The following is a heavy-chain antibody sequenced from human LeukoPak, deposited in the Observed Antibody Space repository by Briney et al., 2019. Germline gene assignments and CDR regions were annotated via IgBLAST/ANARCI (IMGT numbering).Heavy chain of an antibody. V-gene: IGHV3-7*03. J-gene: IGHJ4*02. CDR2: IKQDGSEK. Sequence: RGSLRLSCAASGFTFSSYWMSWVRQAPGKGLEWVANIKQDGSEKYYVDSVKGRFTISRDNAMNSLYLQMNSLRAEDMALYYCAKVMEPYSSSWEEFDYWGQGTLVTVSS. CDR3: AKVMEPYSSSWEEFDY. CDR1: GFTFSSYW. D-gene: IGHD6-13*01.